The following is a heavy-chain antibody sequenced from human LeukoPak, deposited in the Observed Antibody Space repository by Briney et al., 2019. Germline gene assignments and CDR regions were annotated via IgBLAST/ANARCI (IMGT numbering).Heavy chain of an antibody. D-gene: IGHD3-3*01. CDR3: AKDTDFWSGTN. CDR1: GFTFSSYG. V-gene: IGHV3-30*18. CDR2: ISYDGSNK. J-gene: IGHJ4*02. Sequence: PGGSLRLSCAASGFTFSSYGMHWVRQAPGKGLEWVAVISYDGSNKYYADSVKGRFTISRDNSKNTLYLQMNSLRAEDTAVYYCAKDTDFWSGTNWGQGTLVTVSS.